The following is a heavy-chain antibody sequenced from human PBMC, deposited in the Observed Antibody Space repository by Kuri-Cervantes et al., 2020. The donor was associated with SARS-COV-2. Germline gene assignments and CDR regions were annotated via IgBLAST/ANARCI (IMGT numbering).Heavy chain of an antibody. CDR1: GLTFSSFG. CDR3: ASRRGKEYSRSLGPCNIDL. J-gene: IGHJ2*01. CDR2: IGYDGSNK. Sequence: GGSLRLSCAASGLTFSSFGMHWVRKAPGKGLEWVAFIGYDGSNKYYADSVKGRFTISRDNSKNTLYLQMNSLRAEDTAVYYCASRRGKEYSRSLGPCNIDLWGRGTLVTVSS. D-gene: IGHD6-6*01. V-gene: IGHV3-30*02.